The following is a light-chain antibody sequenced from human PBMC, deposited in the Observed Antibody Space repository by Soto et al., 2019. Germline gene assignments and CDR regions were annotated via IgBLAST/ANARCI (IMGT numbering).Light chain of an antibody. CDR1: QSLLHSNGYNY. CDR2: LGS. CDR3: MQALQTTIT. V-gene: IGKV2-28*01. J-gene: IGKJ5*01. Sequence: DIVMTLSPLSLPVTPGKPTSISCRCSQSLLHSNGYNYLTWFVQKPGQSPQVLIYLGSNRASGVPDRFSGSGSGTDFTLKISRLEAEDVAVYYCMQALQTTITFGHGTRLEIK.